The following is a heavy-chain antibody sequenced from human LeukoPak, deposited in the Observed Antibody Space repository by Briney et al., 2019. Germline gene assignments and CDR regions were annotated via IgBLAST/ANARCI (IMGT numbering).Heavy chain of an antibody. V-gene: IGHV3-7*01. CDR2: IKQDGSEK. CDR3: ARSTGYDFWSGPPHAFDI. J-gene: IGHJ3*02. CDR1: GFTFSSYW. D-gene: IGHD3-3*01. Sequence: GGSLRLSCAAFGFTFSSYWMSWVRRAPGKGLEWVANIKQDGSEKYYVDSVKGRFTISRDNAKNSLYLQMNSLRAEDTAVYYCARSTGYDFWSGPPHAFDIWCQGTMVTVFS.